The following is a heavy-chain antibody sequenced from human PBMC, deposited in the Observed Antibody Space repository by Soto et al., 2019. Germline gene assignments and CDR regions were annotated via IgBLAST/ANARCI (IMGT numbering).Heavy chain of an antibody. D-gene: IGHD3-9*01. V-gene: IGHV3-48*02. CDR3: AREDILGVRSFDY. J-gene: IGHJ4*02. CDR1: GFTFSGYS. Sequence: LRLSCAASGFTFSGYSVNWVRQAPGKGLEWVSYISSGSKTIYYAESVKGRFTVSRDNARNSQYLQMNSLRDEDTAVYYCAREDILGVRSFDYWGQGTQVTVSS. CDR2: ISSGSKTI.